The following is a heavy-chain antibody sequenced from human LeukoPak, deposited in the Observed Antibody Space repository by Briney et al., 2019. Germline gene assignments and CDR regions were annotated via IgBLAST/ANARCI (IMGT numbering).Heavy chain of an antibody. V-gene: IGHV3-73*01. CDR3: TRLSVSNWFDP. Sequence: GGSLRLSCAASGFTFSGSTMYWVRQAPGKGLEWVCRIRTETHNYATEYTASVKGRFTIYRDDSENTAYLQMNSLKSEDTAVYYCTRLSVSNWFDPWGQGTLVTVSS. CDR1: GFTFSGST. D-gene: IGHD1-14*01. J-gene: IGHJ5*02. CDR2: IRTETHNYAT.